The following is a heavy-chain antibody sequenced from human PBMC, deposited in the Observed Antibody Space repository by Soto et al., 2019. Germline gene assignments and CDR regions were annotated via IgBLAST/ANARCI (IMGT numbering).Heavy chain of an antibody. CDR1: GFTFNRYA. Sequence: EVQLLESGGGLVQPGGSLRLSCAASGFTFNRYAMNWVRQAAGKGLELVSGISGSGATTYYADSVKGRFTISRDNSKNTVYRQMNSLRAGDTALYYCAKDPEVVVTAPDYWGQGTLVTVSS. D-gene: IGHD2-21*02. CDR3: AKDPEVVVTAPDY. J-gene: IGHJ4*02. CDR2: ISGSGATT. V-gene: IGHV3-23*01.